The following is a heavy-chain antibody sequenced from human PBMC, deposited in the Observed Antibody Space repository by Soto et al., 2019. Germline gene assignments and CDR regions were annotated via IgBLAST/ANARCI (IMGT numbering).Heavy chain of an antibody. J-gene: IGHJ4*02. Sequence: QVQLVQSGAEVKKPGSSVKVSCKASGGTFSSYAISWVRQAPGQGLEWMGGIIPIFGTANYAQKFQGRVKIPGYEPTRTAYMELSSLRSEDTAVYYCAGGGRGSGDFAYWGQGTLVTVSS. CDR2: IIPIFGTA. CDR3: AGGGRGSGDFAY. CDR1: GGTFSSYA. V-gene: IGHV1-69*01. D-gene: IGHD3-10*01.